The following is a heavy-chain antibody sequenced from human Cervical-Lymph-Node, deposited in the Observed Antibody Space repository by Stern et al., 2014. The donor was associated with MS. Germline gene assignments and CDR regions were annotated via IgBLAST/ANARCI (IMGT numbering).Heavy chain of an antibody. CDR1: GGSLSGYY. J-gene: IGHJ4*02. D-gene: IGHD6-13*01. CDR3: ASRVPSTTWYRDS. V-gene: IGHV4-34*01. Sequence: QVQLQQWGAGLLKPSETLSLTCAVYGGSLSGYYWSWIRQPPGKGLEWIGEINHSGSPNYNPSLKIRVTISVDTSKNQFSLTVSSVTAADTAVYYCASRVPSTTWYRDSWGQGTLVTVSS. CDR2: INHSGSP.